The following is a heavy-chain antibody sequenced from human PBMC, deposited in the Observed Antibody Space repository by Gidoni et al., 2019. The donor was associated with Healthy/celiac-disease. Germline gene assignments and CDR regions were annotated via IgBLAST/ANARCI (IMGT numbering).Heavy chain of an antibody. D-gene: IGHD6-19*01. Sequence: EVRLVESVGGLVQPGGSLRLPCAASGFTCSSYWISWFRQAPGKGLGGVANKKQDGSEKDYVDSVKGRFTISRDNAKNSLYLQMNSLRAEDTAVYYWARGPARDRSQLYSSGWWNWFDPWGQGTLVTVSS. CDR2: KKQDGSEK. CDR1: GFTCSSYW. CDR3: ARGPARDRSQLYSSGWWNWFDP. J-gene: IGHJ5*02. V-gene: IGHV3-7*03.